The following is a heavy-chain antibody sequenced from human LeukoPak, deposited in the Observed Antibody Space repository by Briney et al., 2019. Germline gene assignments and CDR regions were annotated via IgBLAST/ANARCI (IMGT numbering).Heavy chain of an antibody. CDR1: GFTFDDYA. V-gene: IGHV3-9*01. Sequence: GGSLRLSCVASGFTFDDYAMHWVRQVPGKGLEWVSSINWNSRTIAYADSVKGRFTISRDNAKNSLYLQMNSLRAEDTAVYYCAKGGKWDVTPFDYWGQGTLVTVSS. CDR2: INWNSRTI. D-gene: IGHD1-26*01. J-gene: IGHJ4*02. CDR3: AKGGKWDVTPFDY.